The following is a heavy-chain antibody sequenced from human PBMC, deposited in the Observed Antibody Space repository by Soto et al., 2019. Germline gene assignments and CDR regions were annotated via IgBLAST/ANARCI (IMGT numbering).Heavy chain of an antibody. V-gene: IGHV4-61*01. Sequence: SETLSLTCTVSGGSVSSGNYFWSWIRQPPGKGLDWIGYIHSSGSTSFNPSLKSRVTISVDTSRNQFSLRLTSVTAADTAVYFCAILTKPTAVTTAFRGGYGLDVWGQGTTVTVSS. CDR2: IHSSGST. CDR1: GGSVSSGNYF. CDR3: AILTKPTAVTTAFRGGYGLDV. D-gene: IGHD4-17*01. J-gene: IGHJ6*02.